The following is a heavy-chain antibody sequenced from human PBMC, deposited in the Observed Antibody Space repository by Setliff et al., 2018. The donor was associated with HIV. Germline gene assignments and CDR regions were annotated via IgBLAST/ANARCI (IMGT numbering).Heavy chain of an antibody. CDR1: GGSISISD. Sequence: PSETLSLTCTVSGGSISISDWRWIRQPPGRGLEWIGCIYTSGSTNYDPSLKSRVTISVDTSKTQFSLNLASVTAADTAVYFCARRSDWFDPWGQGTLVTVSS. V-gene: IGHV4-4*09. CDR3: ARRSDWFDP. CDR2: IYTSGST. J-gene: IGHJ5*02.